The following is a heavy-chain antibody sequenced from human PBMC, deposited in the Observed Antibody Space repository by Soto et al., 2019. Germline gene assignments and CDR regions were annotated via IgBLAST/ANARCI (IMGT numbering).Heavy chain of an antibody. V-gene: IGHV4-39*01. J-gene: IGHJ4*02. D-gene: IGHD3-10*02. CDR1: RGSITSSNYY. CDR3: ARQLFLTYYFDY. CDR2: FDYTGTT. Sequence: QPQLQESGPGLVKPSETLSLTCTVSRGSITSSNYYWAWIRQHPGKGLEWIGSFDYTGTTYYNLSLHGRVAISIDTSGNQFSLRLTSVTVADTAVYYCARQLFLTYYFDYWGQGTLVTVSS.